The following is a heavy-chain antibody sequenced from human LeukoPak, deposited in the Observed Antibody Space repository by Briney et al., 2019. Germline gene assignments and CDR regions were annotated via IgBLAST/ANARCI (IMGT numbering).Heavy chain of an antibody. Sequence: GESLKISCKGSGYRFTSYWIGWVRQMPGKGLEWMGIIYPTDSDTRYSPSFQGQVTISADKSISTAYLQWSSLKASDTAIYYCAKKVSNEDAFDIWGQGTMVTVSS. D-gene: IGHD1-14*01. CDR2: IYPTDSDT. V-gene: IGHV5-51*01. J-gene: IGHJ3*02. CDR1: GYRFTSYW. CDR3: AKKVSNEDAFDI.